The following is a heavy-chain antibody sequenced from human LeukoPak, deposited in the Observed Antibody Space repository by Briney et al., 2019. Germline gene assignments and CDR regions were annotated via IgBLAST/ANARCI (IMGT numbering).Heavy chain of an antibody. J-gene: IGHJ4*02. CDR2: IYYSGST. CDR1: GGSISSSSYY. D-gene: IGHD3-3*01. Sequence: PSETLSLTCTVPGGSISSSSYYWGWIRQPPGKGLEWIGSIYYSGSTYYNPSLKSRVTISVDTSKNQFSLKLSSVTAADTAVYYCARHIYDFWSGYYSFDYWGQGTLVTVSS. CDR3: ARHIYDFWSGYYSFDY. V-gene: IGHV4-39*01.